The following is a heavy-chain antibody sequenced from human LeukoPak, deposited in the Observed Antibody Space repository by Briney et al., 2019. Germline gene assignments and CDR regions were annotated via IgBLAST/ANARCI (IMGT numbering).Heavy chain of an antibody. D-gene: IGHD3-3*01. CDR3: ARGAKELRFLEWVNWFDP. CDR2: MNPNSGNT. V-gene: IGHV1-8*01. Sequence: ASVKVSCKASGYTFTSYGINWVRQATGQGLEWMGWMNPNSGNTGYAQKFQGRVTMTRNTSISTAYMELSSLRSEDTAVYYCARGAKELRFLEWVNWFDPWGQGTLVTVSS. CDR1: GYTFTSYG. J-gene: IGHJ5*02.